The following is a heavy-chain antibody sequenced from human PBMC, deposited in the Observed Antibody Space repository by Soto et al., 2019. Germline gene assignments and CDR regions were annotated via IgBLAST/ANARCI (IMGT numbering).Heavy chain of an antibody. J-gene: IGHJ4*02. CDR3: ARNSENGDPLGYFDY. D-gene: IGHD4-17*01. Sequence: LSLNCTFSGGSISSGDYYWSWIRQPPGKGLEWIGYIYYSGSTYYNPSLKSRVTISLDTSKNQFSLKLSSVTAAATAVDYCARNSENGDPLGYFDYWGQGTLVTVSS. CDR1: GGSISSGDYY. V-gene: IGHV4-30-4*01. CDR2: IYYSGST.